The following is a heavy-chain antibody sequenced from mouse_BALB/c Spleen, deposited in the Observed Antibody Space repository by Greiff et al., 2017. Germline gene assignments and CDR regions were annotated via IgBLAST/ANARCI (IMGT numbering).Heavy chain of an antibody. CDR1: GFTFSSFG. CDR3: ARRDGYYVAMDY. V-gene: IGHV5-17*02. CDR2: ISSGSSTI. J-gene: IGHJ4*01. Sequence: EVQRVESGGGLVQPGGSRKLSCAASGFTFSSFGMHWVRQAPEKGLEWVAYISSGSSTIYYADTVKGRFTISRDNPKNTLFLQMTSLRSEDTAMYYGARRDGYYVAMDYGGQGTSVTVSS. D-gene: IGHD2-3*01.